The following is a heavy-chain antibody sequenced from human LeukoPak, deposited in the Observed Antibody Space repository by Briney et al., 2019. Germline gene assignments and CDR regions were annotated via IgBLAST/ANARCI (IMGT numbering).Heavy chain of an antibody. J-gene: IGHJ6*02. D-gene: IGHD2-21*01. CDR3: ARLAYCGGDCYYYGMDV. CDR2: IWYDGSNK. Sequence: GGSLRLSCAASGFTFSSYGMHWVRQAPGKGLEWVAVIWYDGSNKYYADSVKGRFTISRDNSKNTLYLQMNSLRAEDTAVYYCARLAYCGGDCYYYGMDVWGQGTTVTVSS. V-gene: IGHV3-33*01. CDR1: GFTFSSYG.